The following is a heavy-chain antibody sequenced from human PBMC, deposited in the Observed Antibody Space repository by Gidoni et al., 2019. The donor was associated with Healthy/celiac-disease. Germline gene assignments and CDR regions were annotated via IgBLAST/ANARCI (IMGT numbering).Heavy chain of an antibody. V-gene: IGHV3-23*01. Sequence: EVQLLESGGGLVQPGGSLRLSCAASGFTFSSYAMSWVRQAPGTGLEWVSAISGSGGSTYYADSVKGRFTISRDNSKNTLYLQMNSLRAEDTAVYYCAKGRAGTTLLSDFDYWGQGTLVTVSS. CDR3: AKGRAGTTLLSDFDY. CDR2: ISGSGGST. CDR1: GFTFSSYA. J-gene: IGHJ4*02. D-gene: IGHD1-7*01.